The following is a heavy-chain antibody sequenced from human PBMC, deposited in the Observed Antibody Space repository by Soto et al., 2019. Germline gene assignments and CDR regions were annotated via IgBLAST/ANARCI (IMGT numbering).Heavy chain of an antibody. CDR3: AREPTYGDYPIDY. Sequence: QVPLVESGGGVVQPGRSLRLSCAASGFTFSSYAMHWVRQAPGKGLEWVAVISYDGSNKYYADSVKGRFTISRDNSKNTLYLQMNSLRAEDTAVYYCAREPTYGDYPIDYWGQGTLVTVSS. J-gene: IGHJ4*02. V-gene: IGHV3-30-3*01. CDR2: ISYDGSNK. CDR1: GFTFSSYA. D-gene: IGHD4-17*01.